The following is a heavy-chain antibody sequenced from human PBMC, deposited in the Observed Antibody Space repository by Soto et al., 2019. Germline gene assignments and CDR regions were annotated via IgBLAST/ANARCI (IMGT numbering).Heavy chain of an antibody. D-gene: IGHD5-18*01. Sequence: GASVKVSCKASGGTFSSYAISWVRQAPGQGLEWMGGIIPIFGTASYAQKFQGRVTITADESTSTAYMELSSLRSEDTAVYYCARVQNVDTVSVGYCYYYDVLYFCGQGSTDT. CDR1: GGTFSSYA. V-gene: IGHV1-69*13. CDR2: IIPIFGTA. J-gene: IGHJ6*02. CDR3: ARVQNVDTVSVGYCYYYDVLYF.